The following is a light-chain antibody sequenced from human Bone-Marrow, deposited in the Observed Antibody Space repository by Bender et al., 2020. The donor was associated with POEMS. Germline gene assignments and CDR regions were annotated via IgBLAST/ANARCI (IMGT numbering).Light chain of an antibody. CDR2: EVT. Sequence: QSALTQPASVSGSPGQSITISCTGTSSDVGDYNYVSWYQQYPGKTPQLIIYEVTNRPAGVSSRFSGSKAANTASLTISGLQTEDEADYYCSSYAGRSKGVFGAGTKVTVL. V-gene: IGLV2-14*01. CDR1: SSDVGDYNY. J-gene: IGLJ3*02. CDR3: SSYAGRSKGV.